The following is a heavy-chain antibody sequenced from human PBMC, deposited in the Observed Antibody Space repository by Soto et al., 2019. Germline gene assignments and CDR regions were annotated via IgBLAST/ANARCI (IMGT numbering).Heavy chain of an antibody. CDR1: GFTFSSYW. V-gene: IGHV3-7*01. CDR2: INQDGSEK. J-gene: IGHJ4*02. Sequence: GGSLRLSCAASGFTFSSYWMSWVRQAPGKGLEWVANINQDGSEKYYVDSVKGRFAISRDNAKNSMYLQVNSLRAEDTGVYYCASISSGWIQNFDYWGQGT. D-gene: IGHD6-19*01. CDR3: ASISSGWIQNFDY.